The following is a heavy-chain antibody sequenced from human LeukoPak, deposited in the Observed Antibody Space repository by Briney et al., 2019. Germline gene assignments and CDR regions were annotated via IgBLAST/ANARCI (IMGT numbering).Heavy chain of an antibody. CDR1: GFTFSSYS. Sequence: GGSLRLSCAASGFTFSSYSMNWVRQAPGKGLEWVSSISSSSSYIYYADSVKGRFTISRDNAKNSLYLQMNSLRAEDTAVYYCARGLGSYWLNYFDYWGQGTLVTVSS. D-gene: IGHD3-10*01. CDR3: ARGLGSYWLNYFDY. CDR2: ISSSSSYI. J-gene: IGHJ4*02. V-gene: IGHV3-21*01.